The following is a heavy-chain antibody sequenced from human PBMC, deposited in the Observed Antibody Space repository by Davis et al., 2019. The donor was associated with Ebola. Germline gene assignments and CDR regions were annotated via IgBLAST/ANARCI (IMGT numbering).Heavy chain of an antibody. V-gene: IGHV3-48*02. CDR2: ISSSSSTI. CDR1: GFTFSSYT. CDR3: ARGLSLSGSYEGGYYFDY. Sequence: GESLKISCAASGFTFSSYTMNWVRQAPGKGLEWVSYISSSSSTIYYADSVKGRFTISRDNAKNSLYLQMNSLRDEDTAVYYCARGLSLSGSYEGGYYFDYWGQGTLVTVSS. D-gene: IGHD1-26*01. J-gene: IGHJ4*02.